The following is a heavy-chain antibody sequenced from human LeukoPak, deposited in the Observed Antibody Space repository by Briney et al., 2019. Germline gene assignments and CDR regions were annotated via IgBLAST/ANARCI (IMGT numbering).Heavy chain of an antibody. CDR3: AREYSSSGWYRRYFDY. V-gene: IGHV3-48*03. CDR1: GFTFSSYE. Sequence: GGSLRPSCAASGFTFSSYEMNWVRQAPGKGLEWVSYISSSGSTIYCADSVKGRFTISRDNAKNSLYLQMNSLRAEDTAVYYCAREYSSSGWYRRYFDYWGQGTLVTVSS. D-gene: IGHD6-19*01. CDR2: ISSSGSTI. J-gene: IGHJ4*02.